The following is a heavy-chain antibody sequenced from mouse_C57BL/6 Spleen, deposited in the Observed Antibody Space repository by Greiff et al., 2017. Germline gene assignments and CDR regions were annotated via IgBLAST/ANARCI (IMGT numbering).Heavy chain of an antibody. CDR1: GYTFTSYG. V-gene: IGHV1-81*01. Sequence: VQLQQSGAELARPGASVKLSCKASGYTFTSYGISWVKQRTGQGLEWIGEIYPRSGNTDYNEKFKGKATMTADKSSRPAYMELRSLTSEDSAVYFCARVTGRGDYFDYWGQGTTRTVSS. J-gene: IGHJ2*01. CDR2: IYPRSGNT. CDR3: ARVTGRGDYFDY. D-gene: IGHD4-1*01.